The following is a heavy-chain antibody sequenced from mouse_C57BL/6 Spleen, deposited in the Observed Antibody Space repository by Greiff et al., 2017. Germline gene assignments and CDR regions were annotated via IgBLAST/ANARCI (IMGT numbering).Heavy chain of an antibody. CDR1: GFTFSSYT. Sequence: EVHLVESGGGLVKPGGSLKLSCAASGFTFSSYTMSWVRQTPEKRLEWVATISGGGGNTYYPDSVKGRFTISRDNAKNTLYLQMSSLRSEDTALYYCARQGGGYAMDYWGQGTSVTVSS. J-gene: IGHJ4*01. V-gene: IGHV5-9*01. CDR2: ISGGGGNT. CDR3: ARQGGGYAMDY.